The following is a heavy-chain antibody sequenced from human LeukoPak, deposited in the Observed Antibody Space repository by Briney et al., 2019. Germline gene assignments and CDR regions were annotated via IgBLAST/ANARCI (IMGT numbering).Heavy chain of an antibody. D-gene: IGHD5-24*01. Sequence: GASVKVSCKASGYTFTSYYMHWVRQAPGQGLEWMGIINPGGRSTSYAQKFQGRVTMTRDTSTSTVYMELSGLRSEDTAVYYCAREIGPIQLHLWGSAFDYWGQGTLVTVSS. V-gene: IGHV1-46*01. CDR2: INPGGRST. CDR1: GYTFTSYY. J-gene: IGHJ4*02. CDR3: AREIGPIQLHLWGSAFDY.